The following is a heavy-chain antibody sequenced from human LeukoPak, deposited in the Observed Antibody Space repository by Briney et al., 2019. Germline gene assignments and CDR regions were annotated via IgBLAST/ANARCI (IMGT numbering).Heavy chain of an antibody. D-gene: IGHD3-10*01. CDR3: ARDGEGSGFFDY. Sequence: SETLSLTCAVSGGSISSSNWWSWVRQPPGKGLEWIGEIYHSGSTNYNPSLRSRVTISVDKSKNQFSLKLSSVTAADTAVYYCARDGEGSGFFDYWGQGTLVTVSS. CDR2: IYHSGST. CDR1: GGSISSSNW. V-gene: IGHV4-4*02. J-gene: IGHJ4*02.